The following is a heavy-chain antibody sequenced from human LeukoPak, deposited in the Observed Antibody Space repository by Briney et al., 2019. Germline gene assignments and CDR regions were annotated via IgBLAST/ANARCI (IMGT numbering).Heavy chain of an antibody. CDR3: ARGGGTYHVDY. Sequence: ASVKVSCKASGYTFSAYYMHWVRQAPGEGLEWMGWINPNSGGTKYAQKFQGGVTMTRDTSISTVYMELSSLRSDDTAVYYCARGGGTYHVDYWGQGTLVTVSS. CDR1: GYTFSAYY. J-gene: IGHJ4*02. D-gene: IGHD2-21*01. CDR2: INPNSGGT. V-gene: IGHV1-2*02.